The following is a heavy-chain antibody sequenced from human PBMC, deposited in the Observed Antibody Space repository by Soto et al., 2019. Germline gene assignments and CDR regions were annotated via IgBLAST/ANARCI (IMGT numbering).Heavy chain of an antibody. D-gene: IGHD3-9*01. CDR2: IYHSGST. V-gene: IGHV4-30-2*01. CDR3: ARDRRYFDSNWFDP. J-gene: IGHJ5*02. CDR1: GGSISSGGYS. Sequence: SETLSLTCAVSGGSISSGGYSWSWIRQPPGKGLEWIGYIYHSGSTYYNPSLKSRVTISVDRSKNQFSLKLSSVTAADTAVYYCARDRRYFDSNWFDPWGQGTLVTVSS.